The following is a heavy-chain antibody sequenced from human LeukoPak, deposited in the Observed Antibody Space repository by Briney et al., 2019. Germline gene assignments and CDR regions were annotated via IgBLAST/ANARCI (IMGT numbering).Heavy chain of an antibody. CDR2: IKQDGSEK. D-gene: IGHD3-10*01. CDR1: GFMFSSYA. V-gene: IGHV3-7*04. J-gene: IGHJ6*02. CDR3: ARDMWYYYGSGTDYYGMDV. Sequence: PGGSLRLSCAASGFMFSSYAMHWVRQAPGKGLEWVANIKQDGSEKYYVDSVKGRFTISRDNAKNSLYLQMNSLRAEDTAVYYCARDMWYYYGSGTDYYGMDVWGQGTTVTVSS.